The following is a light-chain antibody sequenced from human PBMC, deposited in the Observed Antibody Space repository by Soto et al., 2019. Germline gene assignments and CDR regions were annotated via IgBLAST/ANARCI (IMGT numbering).Light chain of an antibody. Sequence: QSVLTQPASVSGSPGQSITISCTGTTSDVGAYNFVSWYQQYPGKAPELMIYEVSNRPPGISYRFSGSKSGNTASLTISDLQTEDEADYYCSSYTSSGSYVVFGGGTKLTVL. J-gene: IGLJ2*01. CDR1: TSDVGAYNF. CDR2: EVS. CDR3: SSYTSSGSYVV. V-gene: IGLV2-14*01.